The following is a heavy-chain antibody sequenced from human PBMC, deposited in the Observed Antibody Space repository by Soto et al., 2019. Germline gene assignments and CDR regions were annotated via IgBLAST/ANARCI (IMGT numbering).Heavy chain of an antibody. V-gene: IGHV3-13*01. CDR3: ARDREVDDFCSCYPFTYSYGMDV. CDR1: GFTFSSYD. Sequence: GGSLRLSCAASGFTFSSYDMHWVRQATGKGLEWVSAIGTAGDTYYPGSVKGRFTISRENAKNSLYLQMNSLRAEDTAVYYCARDREVDDFCSCYPFTYSYGMDVSGQGTTVTVSS. D-gene: IGHD3-3*01. CDR2: IGTAGDT. J-gene: IGHJ6*02.